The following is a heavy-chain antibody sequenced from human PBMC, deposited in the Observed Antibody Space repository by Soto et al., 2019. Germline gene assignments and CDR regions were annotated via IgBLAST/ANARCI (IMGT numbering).Heavy chain of an antibody. CDR1: GYSFTTYG. CDR2: ISGYNGNT. CDR3: AREGPAPYYYYGMDV. V-gene: IGHV1-18*01. Sequence: QVQLVQSRGEVKKPGASVKVSCKTSGYSFTTYGISWVRQAPGQGLEWMGWISGYNGNTNYAQNLQGRVTMTTDTSTSTAYMELRSLRSDDTAVYYCAREGPAPYYYYGMDVWGQGSTVIVSS. J-gene: IGHJ6*02.